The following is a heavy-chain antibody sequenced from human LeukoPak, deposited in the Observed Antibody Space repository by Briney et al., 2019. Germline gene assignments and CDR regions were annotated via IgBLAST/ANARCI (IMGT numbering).Heavy chain of an antibody. CDR3: ARGVGGYDFWSGIGGFDY. CDR1: GYTFTSYG. J-gene: IGHJ4*02. CDR2: ISAYNGNT. V-gene: IGHV1-18*01. Sequence: ASVKVSCKASGYTFTSYGISWVRQAPGQGLEWMGWISAYNGNTNYAQKLQGRVTMTTDTSTSTAYMELRSLRSDDTAVYYCARGVGGYDFWSGIGGFDYWGQGTLVTVSS. D-gene: IGHD3-3*01.